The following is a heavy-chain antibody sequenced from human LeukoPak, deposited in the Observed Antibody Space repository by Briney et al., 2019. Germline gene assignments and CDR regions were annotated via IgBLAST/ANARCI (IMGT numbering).Heavy chain of an antibody. D-gene: IGHD5-18*01. CDR2: ISTYNCNT. Sequence: ASVKVSCKSSGYTFTTYGITWVRQAPGQGLEWMGWISTYNCNTNYAQKLQGRVTMTTDTSTSTAYMELRSLGSDDTAMYYCARDRMDTGTYFDYWGQGTLVPVSS. CDR3: ARDRMDTGTYFDY. V-gene: IGHV1-18*01. J-gene: IGHJ4*02. CDR1: GYTFTTYG.